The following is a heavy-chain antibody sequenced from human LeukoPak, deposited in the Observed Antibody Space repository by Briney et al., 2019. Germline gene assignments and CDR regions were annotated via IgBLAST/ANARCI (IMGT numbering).Heavy chain of an antibody. J-gene: IGHJ4*02. CDR1: GGSISSGGYS. D-gene: IGHD3-22*01. CDR3: ARVGYYDSSGFDY. CDR2: IYHSGST. Sequence: SQTLSLTYAVSGGSISSGGYSWSWIRQPPGKGLEWIGYIYHSGSTYYNPSLKSRVTISVDRSKNQFSLKLSSVTAADTAVYYCARVGYYDSSGFDYWGQGTLVTVSS. V-gene: IGHV4-30-2*01.